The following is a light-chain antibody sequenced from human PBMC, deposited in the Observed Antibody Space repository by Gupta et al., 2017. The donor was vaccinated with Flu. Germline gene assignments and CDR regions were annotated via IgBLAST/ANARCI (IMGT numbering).Light chain of an antibody. CDR3: RQQNNSPRT. CDR1: QGIGND. CDR2: AAS. J-gene: IGKJ1*01. V-gene: IGKV1-17*01. Sequence: DIQMTQSPSSLPASVGDRVTITCRASQGIGNDLGWYQQKPGKAPKRLIYAASSLKSGVPSRFSGSGSGTEFTLTISSLQPEGFATYYCRQQNNSPRTFGQGTKVEIK.